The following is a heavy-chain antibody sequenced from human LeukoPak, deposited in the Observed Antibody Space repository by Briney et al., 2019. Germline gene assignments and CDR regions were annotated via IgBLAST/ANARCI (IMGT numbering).Heavy chain of an antibody. CDR1: GYTFTSYG. V-gene: IGHV1-18*01. D-gene: IGHD6-13*01. CDR3: ARDWIAAARGPYGMDV. Sequence: GASVKVSCKASGYTFTSYGISWVRQAPGQGLEWMGWISAYNGNTNYVQKLQGRVTMTTDTSTSTAYMELRSLRSDDTAVYYCARDWIAAARGPYGMDVWGQGTTVTVSS. CDR2: ISAYNGNT. J-gene: IGHJ6*02.